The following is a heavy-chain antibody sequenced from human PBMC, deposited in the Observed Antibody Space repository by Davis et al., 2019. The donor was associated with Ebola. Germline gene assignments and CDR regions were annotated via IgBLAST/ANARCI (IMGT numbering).Heavy chain of an antibody. Sequence: GSLRLSCTVSNGSISSHYWNWIRQPPGKGLEWIGIIYDSGRTNYNPSLKSRVTISADTSKNQFSLKLRSVTAADTAVYYCVRFGYGAYWGQGTLVTVSS. CDR3: VRFGYGAY. J-gene: IGHJ4*02. CDR1: NGSISSHY. V-gene: IGHV4-59*11. CDR2: IYDSGRT. D-gene: IGHD3-22*01.